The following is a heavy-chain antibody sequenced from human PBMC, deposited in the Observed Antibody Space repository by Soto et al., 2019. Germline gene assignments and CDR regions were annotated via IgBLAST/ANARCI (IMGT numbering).Heavy chain of an antibody. V-gene: IGHV3-30*18. J-gene: IGHJ6*02. Sequence: RQAPGKGLEGGAVISYDGSNKYYADSVKGRFTISRDNSKNTLYLQMNSLRAEDTAVYYCAKDVVVGATTGLGDYYYYYGMDVWGQGTTVTVSS. CDR3: AKDVVVGATTGLGDYYYYYGMDV. D-gene: IGHD1-26*01. CDR2: ISYDGSNK.